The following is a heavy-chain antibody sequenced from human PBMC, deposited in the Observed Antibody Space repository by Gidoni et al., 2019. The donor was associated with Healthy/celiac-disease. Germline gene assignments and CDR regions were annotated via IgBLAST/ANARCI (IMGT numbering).Heavy chain of an antibody. V-gene: IGHV4-34*01. Sequence: QVQLQQWGAGLLKPSATLSLTCAVYGASFGGYYWSWIRQPPGKGLELIGEINHSGITNYNPSLKSRFTISVDTSKIQFSLKLSSVTAADTAVYYCARERKDSSGWYSRGPVDYWGQGTLVTVSS. J-gene: IGHJ4*02. D-gene: IGHD6-19*01. CDR1: GASFGGYY. CDR3: ARERKDSSGWYSRGPVDY. CDR2: INHSGIT.